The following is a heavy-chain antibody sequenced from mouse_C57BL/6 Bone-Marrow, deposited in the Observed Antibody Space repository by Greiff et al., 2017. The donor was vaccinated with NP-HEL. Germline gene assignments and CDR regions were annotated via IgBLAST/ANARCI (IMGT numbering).Heavy chain of an antibody. D-gene: IGHD2-3*01. Sequence: VQLQQSGAELVRPGASVKLSCTASGFNIKDDYMHWVKQRPEQGLEWIGWIDPENGDTEYASKFQGKATITADTSSNTAYLQLSSLTSEDTAVYYCTTFYDGYSYAMDYWGQGTSVTVSS. CDR2: IDPENGDT. J-gene: IGHJ4*01. CDR3: TTFYDGYSYAMDY. V-gene: IGHV14-4*01. CDR1: GFNIKDDY.